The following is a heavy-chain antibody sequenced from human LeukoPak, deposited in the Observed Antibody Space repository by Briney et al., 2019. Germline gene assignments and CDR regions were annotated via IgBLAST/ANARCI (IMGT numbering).Heavy chain of an antibody. Sequence: PSETLSLTCTVFGGSISSSGSYWAWIRQPPGKGLEWIANVYYNGNTYYNSSLKNRVTISADTSKNQFPLNLRSVTAADTAVYYCAREGDSSSVGWFDPWGQGTLVTVSS. J-gene: IGHJ5*02. CDR3: AREGDSSSVGWFDP. D-gene: IGHD6-13*01. CDR2: VYYNGNT. V-gene: IGHV4-39*06. CDR1: GGSISSSGSY.